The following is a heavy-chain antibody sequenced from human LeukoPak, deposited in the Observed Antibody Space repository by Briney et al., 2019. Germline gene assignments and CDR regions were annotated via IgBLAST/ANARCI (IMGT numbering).Heavy chain of an antibody. CDR1: GGSISSYY. V-gene: IGHV4-59*01. CDR3: ARQYGDLQRCAFDI. CDR2: IYYSGST. D-gene: IGHD4-17*01. Sequence: SETLSLTCTVSGGSISSYYWSWIRQPPGKGLEWIGYIYYSGSTNYNPSLKSRVTISVDTSKNQFSLKLSSVTAADTAVYYCARQYGDLQRCAFDIWGQGTMVTVSS. J-gene: IGHJ3*02.